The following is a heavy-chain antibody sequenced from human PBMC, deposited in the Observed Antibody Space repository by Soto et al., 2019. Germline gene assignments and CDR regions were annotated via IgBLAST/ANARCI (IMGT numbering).Heavy chain of an antibody. J-gene: IGHJ4*02. D-gene: IGHD4-17*01. V-gene: IGHV3-21*01. CDR2: ISSRSSYI. Sequence: EVQLVESGGGLVKPGGSLRLSCAASGFTFSSYSMNWVRQAPGKGLEWVSSISSRSSYIYYADSVKGRFTISRDNAKNSLYLQMNSLRAEDTAVYYCARGYGACDYWGQGTLVTVSS. CDR1: GFTFSSYS. CDR3: ARGYGACDY.